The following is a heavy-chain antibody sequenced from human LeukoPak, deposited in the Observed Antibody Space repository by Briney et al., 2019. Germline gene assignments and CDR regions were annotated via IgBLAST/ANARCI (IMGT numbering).Heavy chain of an antibody. J-gene: IGHJ4*02. Sequence: GESLRLSCAASGFTFSSYWMHWVRQAPGKGLEWVAFIRYDGSNKYYADSVKGRFTISRDNSKNTLYLQMNSLRAEDTAVYYCAKWGIAAAGTPPVSWGQGTLVTVSS. CDR1: GFTFSSYW. CDR2: IRYDGSNK. CDR3: AKWGIAAAGTPPVS. V-gene: IGHV3-30*02. D-gene: IGHD6-13*01.